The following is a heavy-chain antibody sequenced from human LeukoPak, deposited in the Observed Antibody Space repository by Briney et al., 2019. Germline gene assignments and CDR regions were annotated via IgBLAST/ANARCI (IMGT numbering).Heavy chain of an antibody. CDR3: ATSTGGYYSEN. Sequence: NPSETLSLTCAVYDGSFSGYYWSWIRQPPGKGLEWIGEINHSGSTNYNPSLKSRVSISIDTSKNQFSLRLSSVTAADTAIYYCATSTGGYYSENWGQGTLVTVSS. J-gene: IGHJ4*02. CDR2: INHSGST. D-gene: IGHD2-15*01. CDR1: DGSFSGYY. V-gene: IGHV4-34*01.